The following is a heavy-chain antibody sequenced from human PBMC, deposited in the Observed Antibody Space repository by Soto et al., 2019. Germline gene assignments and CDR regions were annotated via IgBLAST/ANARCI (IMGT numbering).Heavy chain of an antibody. CDR2: ISGSGGST. J-gene: IGHJ4*02. D-gene: IGHD1-1*01. CDR3: AKSEGYGSVDY. Sequence: EVQLLESGGGLVQPGGSLTLSCAASGFTFTNYAMTWVRQAPGKGLEWISLISGSGGSTYYADSVKGRFTISRDNSKNTLHLQMNSLTAEDTAVYYCAKSEGYGSVDYWGQGTLVTVSS. V-gene: IGHV3-23*01. CDR1: GFTFTNYA.